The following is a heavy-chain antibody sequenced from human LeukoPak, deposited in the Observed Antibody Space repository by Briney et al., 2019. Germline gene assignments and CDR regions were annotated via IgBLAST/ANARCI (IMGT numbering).Heavy chain of an antibody. Sequence: SETLSLTCTVSGGSISTYYWSWIRQPAGKGLEWIGRMYISGKTNYNPSLKSRVTVSLDTSKNHFSLKLNSVTAADTAVYFCASGIQGAGNNYWGQGTLVTVSS. CDR2: MYISGKT. V-gene: IGHV4-4*07. J-gene: IGHJ4*02. D-gene: IGHD6-19*01. CDR3: ASGIQGAGNNY. CDR1: GGSISTYY.